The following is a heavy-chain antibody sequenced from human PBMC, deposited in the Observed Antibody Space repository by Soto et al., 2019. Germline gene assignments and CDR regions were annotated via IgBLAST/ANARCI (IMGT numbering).Heavy chain of an antibody. CDR2: IFSNDEK. V-gene: IGHV2-26*01. CDR3: ARIHPYYGSGSDPSYYYYYYGMDV. CDR1: GFSLSNARMG. D-gene: IGHD3-10*01. J-gene: IGHJ6*02. Sequence: QVTLKESGPVLVKPTETLTLTCTVSGFSLSNARMGVSWIRQPPGKALEWLAHIFSNDEKSYSTSLKSRLTISKDTSKSQVVLTMTNMDPVDTATYYCARIHPYYGSGSDPSYYYYYYGMDVWGQGTTVTVSS.